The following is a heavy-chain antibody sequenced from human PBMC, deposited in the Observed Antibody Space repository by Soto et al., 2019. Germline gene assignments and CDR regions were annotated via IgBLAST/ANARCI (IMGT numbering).Heavy chain of an antibody. D-gene: IGHD2-2*01. Sequence: ASVKVSCKASGYTFTSYGISWVRQAPGQGLEWMGWISAYNGNTNYAQKLRGRVTMTTDTSTSTAYMELRSLRSDDTAVYYCARVFCSSTSCYSLDQFDPWGQGTLVTVSS. J-gene: IGHJ5*02. V-gene: IGHV1-18*01. CDR3: ARVFCSSTSCYSLDQFDP. CDR1: GYTFTSYG. CDR2: ISAYNGNT.